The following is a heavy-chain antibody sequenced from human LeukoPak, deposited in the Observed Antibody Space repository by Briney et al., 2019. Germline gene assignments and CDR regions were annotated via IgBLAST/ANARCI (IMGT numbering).Heavy chain of an antibody. Sequence: GGSLRLSCAASGFTFSSYAMHWVRQAPGKGLEWVAFIRYDGSNKYYADSVKGRFTISRDNSKNTLYLQMNSLRAEDTAVYYCAKARRGRLPCDYWGQGTLVTVSS. J-gene: IGHJ4*02. CDR1: GFTFSSYA. D-gene: IGHD2-21*01. CDR3: AKARRGRLPCDY. CDR2: IRYDGSNK. V-gene: IGHV3-30*02.